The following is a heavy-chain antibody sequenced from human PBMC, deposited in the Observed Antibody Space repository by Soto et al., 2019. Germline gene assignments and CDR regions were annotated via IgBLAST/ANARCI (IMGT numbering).Heavy chain of an antibody. CDR2: IYYNGST. CDR1: GLTISSASCH. V-gene: IGHV4-31*03. D-gene: IGHD6-13*01. J-gene: IGHJ4*02. Sequence: PSETLSLTCSVSGLTISSASCHWSWIRQHPGKGLEWVGNIYYNGSTYYSPSLKSRVTVWFDTSKNQFSLRLTSVTAADTAVYYCARYRISGSWSKFDYWGQGTRVTVYS. CDR3: ARYRISGSWSKFDY.